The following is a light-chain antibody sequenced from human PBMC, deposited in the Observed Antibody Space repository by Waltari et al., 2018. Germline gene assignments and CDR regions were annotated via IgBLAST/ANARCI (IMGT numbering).Light chain of an antibody. V-gene: IGLV5-45*03. CDR2: YKAGSDK. CDR1: SGVNVISYN. CDR3: MIWHRGVWV. J-gene: IGLJ3*02. Sequence: QAVLTQPSSLSASPGASASLTCTLRSGVNVISYNIYWYQQKAGSPPQFLLRYKAGSDKQQGSGVPSRFAGSKDASANVGILLISGLRSEDEADYYCMIWHRGVWVSGGGTQLTVL.